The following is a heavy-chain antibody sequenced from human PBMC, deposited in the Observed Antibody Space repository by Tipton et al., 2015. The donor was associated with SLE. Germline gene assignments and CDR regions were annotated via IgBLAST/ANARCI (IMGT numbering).Heavy chain of an antibody. CDR2: INHSGST. D-gene: IGHD3-3*01. V-gene: IGHV4-34*01. Sequence: TLSLTCTVYGGSFRGYYWSWIRQPPGKGLEWIGEINHSGSTNYYPSLESRVTISVDTSKDQFSLKLSSVTAADTAVYYCATSRDFWSGYPYYFAYWGQGTLVTVSS. CDR3: ATSRDFWSGYPYYFAY. CDR1: GGSFRGYY. J-gene: IGHJ4*02.